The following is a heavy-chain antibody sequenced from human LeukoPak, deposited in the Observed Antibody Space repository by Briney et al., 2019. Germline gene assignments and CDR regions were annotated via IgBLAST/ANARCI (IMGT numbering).Heavy chain of an antibody. CDR1: GFTFSSYS. V-gene: IGHV3-21*01. Sequence: GGSLRLSCAASGFTFSSYSINWFRQAPGKGLEWVSSISSSSSYIYYADSVKGRFTISRDNAKNSLYLQMNSLRAEDTAVYYCAKDNMKGYCMDVWGKGTTVTVSS. D-gene: IGHD2/OR15-2a*01. CDR3: AKDNMKGYCMDV. CDR2: ISSSSSYI. J-gene: IGHJ6*03.